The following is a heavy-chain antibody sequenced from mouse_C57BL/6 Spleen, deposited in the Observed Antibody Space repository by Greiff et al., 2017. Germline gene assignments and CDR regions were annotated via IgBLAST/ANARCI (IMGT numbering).Heavy chain of an antibody. V-gene: IGHV5-4*01. J-gene: IGHJ2*01. CDR1: GFTFSSYA. CDR2: ISDGGSYT. Sequence: EVKLVESGGGLVKPGGSLKLSCAASGFTFSSYAMSWVRQTPEKRLEWVATISDGGSYTYYPDNVKGRFTLSRDNAKNDLYLQVSHLKSDDTAMYYCAREGSNWGSLDYWGQGTTLTVSS. CDR3: AREGSNWGSLDY. D-gene: IGHD4-1*01.